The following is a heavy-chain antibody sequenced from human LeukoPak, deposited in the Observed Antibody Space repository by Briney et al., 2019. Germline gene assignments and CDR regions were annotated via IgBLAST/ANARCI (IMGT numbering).Heavy chain of an antibody. J-gene: IGHJ4*02. Sequence: ASVKVSCKASGYTFTSYDINWGRQATGQGLEWMGWMNPNSGNTGYAQKFQGRVTMTRNTSISTAYMELSSLRSEDTAVYYCARTEKITGTHDYWGQGTLVTVSS. CDR3: ARTEKITGTHDY. CDR1: GYTFTSYD. D-gene: IGHD1-20*01. V-gene: IGHV1-8*01. CDR2: MNPNSGNT.